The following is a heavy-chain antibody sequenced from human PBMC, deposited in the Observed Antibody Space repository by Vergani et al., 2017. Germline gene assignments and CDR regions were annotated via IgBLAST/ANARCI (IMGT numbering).Heavy chain of an antibody. Sequence: QVQLVQSGAEVKKPGASVKVSCKASGYTFTSYGISWVRQAPGQGLEWMGWISAYNGNTIYAQKLQGRVTMTTDTSTSTAYMELRSLRSDDTAVYYCAAIRVFWSGPGGGWFDPWGQGTLVTVSS. V-gene: IGHV1-18*01. CDR3: AAIRVFWSGPGGGWFDP. J-gene: IGHJ5*02. CDR2: ISAYNGNT. CDR1: GYTFTSYG. D-gene: IGHD3-3*01.